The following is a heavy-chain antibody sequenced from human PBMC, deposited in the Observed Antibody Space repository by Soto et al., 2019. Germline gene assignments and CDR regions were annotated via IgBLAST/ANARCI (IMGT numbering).Heavy chain of an antibody. CDR3: ARAQYGDYSNGGFDY. CDR1: GYTFTSYY. J-gene: IGHJ4*02. CDR2: INPSGGST. V-gene: IGHV1-46*01. D-gene: IGHD4-17*01. Sequence: GASVKVSCKASGYTFTSYYMHWVRQAPGQGLEWMGIINPSGGSTSYAQKFQGRVTMTRDTSTSTVYMELSSLRSEDTAVYYCARAQYGDYSNGGFDYWGQGTLVTVSS.